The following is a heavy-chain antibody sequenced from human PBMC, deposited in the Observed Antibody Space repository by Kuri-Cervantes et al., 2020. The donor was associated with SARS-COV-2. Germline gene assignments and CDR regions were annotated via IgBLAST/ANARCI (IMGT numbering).Heavy chain of an antibody. CDR2: ISYDGSNK. D-gene: IGHD6-19*01. J-gene: IGHJ6*02. V-gene: IGHV3-30-3*01. Sequence: GGSLRLSCAASGFTFSSYAMHWVRQAPGKGLEWVAVISYDGSNKYYADSVKGRFTISRDNSKNTLYLQMNSLRAEDTAVYYCARGAVAGTLYYYYGMDVWGQGTTVTVSS. CDR1: GFTFSSYA. CDR3: ARGAVAGTLYYYYGMDV.